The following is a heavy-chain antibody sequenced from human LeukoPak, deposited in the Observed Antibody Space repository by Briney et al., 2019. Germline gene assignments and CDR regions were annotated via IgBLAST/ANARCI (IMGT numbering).Heavy chain of an antibody. V-gene: IGHV3-23*01. Sequence: GGSLRLSCAASGFTFSNYGMSWVRQAPGKGLEWVSAISGSGGTTYYADSVKGRFTISRDNSENTLYLQMNSLRAEDTAVYYCWLRKSDYWGQGTLVTVSS. D-gene: IGHD5-18*01. CDR3: WLRKSDY. J-gene: IGHJ4*02. CDR2: ISGSGGTT. CDR1: GFTFSNYG.